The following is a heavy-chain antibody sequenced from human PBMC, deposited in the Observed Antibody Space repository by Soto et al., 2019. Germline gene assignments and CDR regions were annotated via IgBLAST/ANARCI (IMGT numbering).Heavy chain of an antibody. CDR1: AFTLEDYS. D-gene: IGHD3-10*01. J-gene: IGHJ3*01. V-gene: IGHV3-9*01. CDR2: ISGNRGSS. CDR3: TKRRSARPGFDAFDL. Sequence: TGWSLRLACVSSAFTLEDYSLHWVRQVPRKGLEWVAGISGNRGSSGYADSVRGRFTVSRDNAKNSLFLQMSSLSPEDTALYYCTKRRSARPGFDAFDLWGQGTMVTVSS.